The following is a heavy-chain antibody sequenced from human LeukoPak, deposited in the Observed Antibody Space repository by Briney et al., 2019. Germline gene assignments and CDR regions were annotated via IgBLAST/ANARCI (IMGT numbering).Heavy chain of an antibody. CDR1: GFIFTNYF. J-gene: IGHJ4*02. V-gene: IGHV3-7*01. CDR2: IKHDGSEK. D-gene: IGHD3-3*01. Sequence: GGSLRPSCAASGFIFTNYFMSWVRQAPGKGLEWVASIKHDGSEKYYVDSVRGRFTISRDNTMNSLYLQMSSLRAEDTAVYYCATDRGWRTSGYYLYYFEYWGQGTLVTYSS. CDR3: ATDRGWRTSGYYLYYFEY.